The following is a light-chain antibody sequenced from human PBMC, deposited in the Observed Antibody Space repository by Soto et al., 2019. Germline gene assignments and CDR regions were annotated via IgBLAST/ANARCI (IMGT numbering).Light chain of an antibody. V-gene: IGKV1-5*03. CDR2: KAS. J-gene: IGKJ1*01. Sequence: DIKMTQSPSTLSASVGDRVTITCRASQTISSWLAWYQQKPGKAPKLLIYKASTLKSGVPSRFSGSGSGTEFTLTINNLQREDFADYFCQQTYSNLWTFGQGTKVDIK. CDR1: QTISSW. CDR3: QQTYSNLWT.